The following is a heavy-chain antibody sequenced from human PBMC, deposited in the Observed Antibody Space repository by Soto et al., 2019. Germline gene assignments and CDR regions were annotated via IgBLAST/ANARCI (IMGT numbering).Heavy chain of an antibody. D-gene: IGHD6-13*01. V-gene: IGHV4-39*01. J-gene: IGHJ6*02. CDR2: IYYSGST. CDR3: ARLAIAAAGTFYYGMDV. CDR1: GGSISSSSYY. Sequence: PSETLSLTCTVSGGSISSSSYYWGWIRQPPGKGLEWIGSIYYSGSTYYNPSLKSRVTISVDTSKNQFSLKLSSVTAADTAVYYCARLAIAAAGTFYYGMDVWGQGTTVTV.